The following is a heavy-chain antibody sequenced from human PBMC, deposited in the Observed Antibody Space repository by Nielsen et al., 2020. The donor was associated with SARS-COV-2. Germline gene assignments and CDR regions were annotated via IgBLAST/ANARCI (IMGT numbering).Heavy chain of an antibody. D-gene: IGHD2-2*01. V-gene: IGHV3-7*01. J-gene: IGHJ6*02. CDR2: IKQDGSEK. CDR1: GFTFSSYE. CDR3: ARDHAPAAIKYYYGMDV. Sequence: GESLKISCAASGFTFSSYEMNWVRQAPGKGLEWVANIKQDGSEKYYVDSVKGRFTISRDNAKNSLYLQMNSLRAEDTAVYYCARDHAPAAIKYYYGMDVWGQGTTVTVSS.